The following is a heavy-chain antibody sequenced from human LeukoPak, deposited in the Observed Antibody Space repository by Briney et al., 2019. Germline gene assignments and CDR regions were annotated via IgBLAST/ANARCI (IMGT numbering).Heavy chain of an antibody. CDR1: GGTFSSYT. J-gene: IGHJ4*02. CDR2: IIPILGIA. Sequence: SVKVSCKASGGTFSSYTISWVRQAPGQGLEWMGRIIPILGIANYAQKFQGRVTITADKSTSTAYMELSSLRSEDTAVYYCARAPGGNAFDYWGLGTLVTVSS. CDR3: ARAPGGNAFDY. D-gene: IGHD4-23*01. V-gene: IGHV1-69*02.